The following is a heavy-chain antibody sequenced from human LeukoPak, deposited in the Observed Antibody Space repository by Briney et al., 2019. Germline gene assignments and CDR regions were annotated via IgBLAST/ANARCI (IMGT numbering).Heavy chain of an antibody. Sequence: GGSLRLSCAASGFNFDSYWMSWVRQAPGKGLELVANISPDGSAEDYVDSVRGRFAISRDNAKRSLYLQMNSLSPEDTAVYYCANQAYSQFDYWGQGTLVSVSS. D-gene: IGHD4-11*01. CDR1: GFNFDSYW. CDR3: ANQAYSQFDY. J-gene: IGHJ4*02. CDR2: ISPDGSAE. V-gene: IGHV3-7*01.